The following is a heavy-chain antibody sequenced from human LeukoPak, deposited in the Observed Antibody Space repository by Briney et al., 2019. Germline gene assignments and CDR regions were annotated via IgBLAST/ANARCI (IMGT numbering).Heavy chain of an antibody. Sequence: GGSLRLSCAASGFTVSSNYMNWVRQAPGKGLEWVSVIYSGGSTYYADSVKGRFTISRDISKNTLYLRMNSLRAEDTAVYYCARDTNYCSGGSCYGHFDYWGQGTLVTVSS. CDR3: ARDTNYCSGGSCYGHFDY. J-gene: IGHJ4*02. CDR1: GFTVSSNY. D-gene: IGHD2-15*01. V-gene: IGHV3-66*01. CDR2: IYSGGST.